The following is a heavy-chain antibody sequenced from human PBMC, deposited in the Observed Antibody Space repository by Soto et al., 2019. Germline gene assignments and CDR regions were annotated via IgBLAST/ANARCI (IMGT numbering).Heavy chain of an antibody. CDR3: AHRVLRTVFGLVTTTAIYFDF. V-gene: IGHV2-5*02. J-gene: IGHJ4*02. CDR1: GFSLTTSGVG. Sequence: QITLNESGPTQVKPRQTLTLTCTFSGFSLTTSGVGVGWIRQSPGKAPEWLALIYWADDKRYSPSLKSRLTITKDTSNNQVVLTMADLDPADTATYYCAHRVLRTVFGLVTTTAIYFDFWGQGTPVAVSS. CDR2: IYWADDK. D-gene: IGHD3-3*01.